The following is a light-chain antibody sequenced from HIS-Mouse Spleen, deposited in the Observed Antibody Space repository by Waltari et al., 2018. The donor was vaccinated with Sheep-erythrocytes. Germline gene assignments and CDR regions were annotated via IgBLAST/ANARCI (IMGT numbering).Light chain of an antibody. Sequence: SYELTQPPSVSVSPGQTASITCSGDKLGDKYACWYQQKPGQSPVLVIYQDSKRPSGNPRRFSGSNSGNTATLTISGTQAMDEADYYCQAWDSSIVVFGGGTKLTVL. V-gene: IGLV3-1*01. CDR2: QDS. J-gene: IGLJ2*01. CDR3: QAWDSSIVV. CDR1: KLGDKY.